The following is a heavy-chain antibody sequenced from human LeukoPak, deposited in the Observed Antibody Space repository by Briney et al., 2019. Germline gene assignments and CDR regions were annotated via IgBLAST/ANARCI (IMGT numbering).Heavy chain of an antibody. CDR3: AKDAGVYYDFWSGYLGSLDY. D-gene: IGHD3-3*01. CDR2: ISGSGGST. V-gene: IGHV3-23*01. J-gene: IGHJ4*02. Sequence: GGSLRLSCAASGFTFSSYAMSWVRQAPGKGLEWVSAISGSGGSTYYADSVKGRFTISRDNSKNTLYLQMSSLRAEDTAVYYCAKDAGVYYDFWSGYLGSLDYWGQGTLVTVSS. CDR1: GFTFSSYA.